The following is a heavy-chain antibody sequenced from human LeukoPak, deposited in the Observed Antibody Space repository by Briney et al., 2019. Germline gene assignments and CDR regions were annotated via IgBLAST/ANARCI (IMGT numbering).Heavy chain of an antibody. CDR1: GFTFSSYW. D-gene: IGHD3-22*01. Sequence: GGSLRLSCAASGFTFSSYWIHWVRQAPGKGLVWVSRINSDGSSTTYADSVKGRFTISRDNAKNSLYLQMNSLRAEDTAVYYCARRAGDYSHPYDYWGQGTLVAVSS. V-gene: IGHV3-74*01. CDR3: ARRAGDYSHPYDY. CDR2: INSDGSST. J-gene: IGHJ4*02.